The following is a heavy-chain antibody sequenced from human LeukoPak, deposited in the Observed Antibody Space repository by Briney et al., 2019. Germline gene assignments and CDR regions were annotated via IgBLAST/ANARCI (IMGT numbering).Heavy chain of an antibody. Sequence: GGSLRLSCAASGFTFSSYGMSWVRQAPGKGLEWDSTISAISGSTYFADSVKGRFTISRDNAKNTLFLQINSLRAEDTAVYYCAREILAPGKTHDYWGQGTLVTVSS. V-gene: IGHV3-23*01. CDR3: AREILAPGKTHDY. CDR2: ISAISGST. CDR1: GFTFSSYG. J-gene: IGHJ4*02.